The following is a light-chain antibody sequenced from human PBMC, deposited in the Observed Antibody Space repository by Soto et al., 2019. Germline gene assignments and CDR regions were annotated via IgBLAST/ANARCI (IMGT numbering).Light chain of an antibody. Sequence: EIVMTQSPATLSVSPGERATLSCRASQSVTNNLAWYQQKPGQAPSLLIYDASTRATGVPARFSGSGSGTEFTLTISSLQSEDFVVYYCQQYDYWITFGQGTRLEIK. CDR2: DAS. CDR1: QSVTNN. J-gene: IGKJ5*01. V-gene: IGKV3-15*01. CDR3: QQYDYWIT.